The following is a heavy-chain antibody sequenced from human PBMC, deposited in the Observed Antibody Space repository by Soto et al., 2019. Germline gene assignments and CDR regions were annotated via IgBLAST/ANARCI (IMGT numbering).Heavy chain of an antibody. CDR2: IYYSGST. D-gene: IGHD5-18*01. CDR1: GGSISSGGYY. Sequence: TLYITRTVSGGSISSGGYYWSWIRQHPGKGLEWIGYIYYSGSTYYNPSLKSRVTISVDTSKNQFSLKLSSVTAADTAVYYCARDRGRSYGPDYYNYGMDVWGQETTVTVSS. J-gene: IGHJ6*02. V-gene: IGHV4-31*02. CDR3: ARDRGRSYGPDYYNYGMDV.